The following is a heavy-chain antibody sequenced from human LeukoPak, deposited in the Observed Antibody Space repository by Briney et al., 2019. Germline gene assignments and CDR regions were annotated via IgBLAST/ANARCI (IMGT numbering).Heavy chain of an antibody. V-gene: IGHV3-21*01. CDR2: ISSSSDYI. D-gene: IGHD4-23*01. J-gene: IGHJ3*02. Sequence: GGSLRLSCAASGFTFSNSSMNWVRQAPGKGLEWVSSISSSSDYIYDADSVKGRFTISRDNSKNTLYLQMNSLRAEDTAVYYCAKDYGGNSGAFDIWGQGTMVTVSS. CDR3: AKDYGGNSGAFDI. CDR1: GFTFSNSS.